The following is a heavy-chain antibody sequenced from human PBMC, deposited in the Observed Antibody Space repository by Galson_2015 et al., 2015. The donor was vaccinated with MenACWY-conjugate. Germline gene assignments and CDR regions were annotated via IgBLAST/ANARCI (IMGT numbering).Heavy chain of an antibody. J-gene: IGHJ4*02. CDR1: GCTFSSYG. CDR3: ATGFSSGVAAPGGRY. Sequence: SLRLSCAASGCTFSSYGMHWVRQAPGKGLEWVTVIWSDGNSKYYVDSVKGRFTISRDNSKNTLYLQMNSLRAEDTAVYYCATGFSSGVAAPGGRYWGQGTLVTVSS. D-gene: IGHD3-3*01. CDR2: IWSDGNSK. V-gene: IGHV3-33*01.